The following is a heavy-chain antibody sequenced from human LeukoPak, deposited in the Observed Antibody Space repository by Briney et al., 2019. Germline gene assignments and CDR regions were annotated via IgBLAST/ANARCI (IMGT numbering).Heavy chain of an antibody. J-gene: IGHJ4*02. CDR2: IKQDGSEK. Sequence: PGGSLRLSCAASGFTLRSEWMSWLRQTPEKGLEWVANIKQDGSEKYYVDSVKGRFTISRDNAKNSVYMQMNSLRAEDTAVYSCARQRRYCSGDSCYQRTFDFWGQGTLVTVSS. V-gene: IGHV3-7*01. CDR1: GFTLRSEW. CDR3: ARQRRYCSGDSCYQRTFDF. D-gene: IGHD2-15*01.